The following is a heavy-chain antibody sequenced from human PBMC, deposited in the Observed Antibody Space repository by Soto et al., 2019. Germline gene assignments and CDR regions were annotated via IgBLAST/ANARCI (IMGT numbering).Heavy chain of an antibody. Sequence: SETPSLTCAVYGGSFSGYYWSWIRQPPGKGLEWIGEINHSGSTNYNPSLKSRVTISVDTSKNQFSLKLSSVTAADTAVYYCARGEGYYDSSGYSNKFYYWGQGTLVTVSS. J-gene: IGHJ4*02. D-gene: IGHD3-22*01. CDR2: INHSGST. V-gene: IGHV4-34*01. CDR3: ARGEGYYDSSGYSNKFYY. CDR1: GGSFSGYY.